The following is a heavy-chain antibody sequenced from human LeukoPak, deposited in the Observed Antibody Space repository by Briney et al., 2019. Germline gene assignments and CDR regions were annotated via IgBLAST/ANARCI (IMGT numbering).Heavy chain of an antibody. D-gene: IGHD3-10*01. Sequence: ASVKVSCKASGYTFTSYGISWVRQAPGQGLEWMEWISAYNGNTNYAQKLQGRVTMTTDTSTSTAYMELRSLRSDDTAVYDCARDVYRTYYYGSGIYSMDVWGKGTTVTVSS. V-gene: IGHV1-18*01. CDR3: ARDVYRTYYYGSGIYSMDV. CDR1: GYTFTSYG. CDR2: ISAYNGNT. J-gene: IGHJ6*03.